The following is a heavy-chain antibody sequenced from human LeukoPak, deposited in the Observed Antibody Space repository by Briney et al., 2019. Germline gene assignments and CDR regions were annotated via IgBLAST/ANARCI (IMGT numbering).Heavy chain of an antibody. V-gene: IGHV4-59*08. Sequence: SETLSLTCTVSGGSISSYYWSWIRQPPGKGLEWIGYIYYSGSTNYNPSLKSRVTISVDTSKNQFSLKPSSVTAADTAVYYCARHRDSSGYYTQWFDYWGQGTLVTVSS. CDR2: IYYSGST. J-gene: IGHJ4*02. CDR1: GGSISSYY. D-gene: IGHD3-22*01. CDR3: ARHRDSSGYYTQWFDY.